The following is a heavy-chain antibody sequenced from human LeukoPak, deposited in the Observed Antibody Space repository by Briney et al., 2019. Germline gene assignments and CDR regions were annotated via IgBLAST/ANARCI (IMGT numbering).Heavy chain of an antibody. V-gene: IGHV1-69*13. CDR3: ARESSRSPGNWWFDP. CDR2: IIPIFGTA. Sequence: SVKVSCKASGGTFSSYTISWVRQAPGQGLEWMGGIIPIFGTANYAQKFQGRVTITADASTSTAYMELSRLRYEDTAVYYCARESSRSPGNWWFDPWGQGTLVTVSS. J-gene: IGHJ5*02. D-gene: IGHD2-2*01. CDR1: GGTFSSYT.